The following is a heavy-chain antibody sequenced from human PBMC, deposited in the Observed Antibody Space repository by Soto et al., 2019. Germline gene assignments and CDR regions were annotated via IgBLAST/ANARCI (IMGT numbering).Heavy chain of an antibody. J-gene: IGHJ6*02. CDR3: ARVVVVIPPGYYYAMDV. CDR2: ITSSSDTI. Sequence: GSLRLSCAASGFTFSSFHMNWVRQAPGRGLEWVAYITSSSDTIYYSDTVKGRFTISRDNGKNSLFLQMNSLRDEDTAVYYCARVVVVIPPGYYYAMDVWGQGTTVTVSS. V-gene: IGHV3-48*02. D-gene: IGHD3-22*01. CDR1: GFTFSSFH.